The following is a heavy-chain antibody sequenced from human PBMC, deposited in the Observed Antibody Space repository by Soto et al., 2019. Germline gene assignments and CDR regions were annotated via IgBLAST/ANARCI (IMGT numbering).Heavy chain of an antibody. CDR2: IYYSGST. Sequence: SETLSLTCTVSGGSISSGGYYWSWIRQHPGKGLEWIGYIYYSGSTYYNPSLKSRVTISVDTSKNQFSLKLSSVTAADTAVYYCARSYCSGGSCYAYAFEIWGQGTMVTVSS. D-gene: IGHD2-15*01. J-gene: IGHJ3*02. CDR3: ARSYCSGGSCYAYAFEI. V-gene: IGHV4-31*03. CDR1: GGSISSGGYY.